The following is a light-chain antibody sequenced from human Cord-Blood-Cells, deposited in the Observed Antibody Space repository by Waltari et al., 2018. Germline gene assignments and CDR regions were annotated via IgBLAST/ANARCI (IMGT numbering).Light chain of an antibody. Sequence: QSALTQPASVSGSPGQSITISCTGTSSDVGGHNYVSWYQHHPAKAPNLMIYDVSKLPSGVSNRFSGSKSGNTASLTISGLQAEDEADYYCSSYTSSSTVFGGGTKLTVL. CDR1: SSDVGGHNY. J-gene: IGLJ2*01. CDR2: DVS. CDR3: SSYTSSSTV. V-gene: IGLV2-14*03.